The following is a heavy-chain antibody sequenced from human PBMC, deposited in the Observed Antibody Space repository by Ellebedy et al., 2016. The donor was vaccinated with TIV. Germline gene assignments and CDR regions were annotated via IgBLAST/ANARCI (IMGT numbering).Heavy chain of an antibody. CDR2: ISTSSSYI. D-gene: IGHD3-3*01. CDR1: GFTFSTYT. CDR3: VGFGVFNL. Sequence: GESLKISCAASGFTFSTYTMNWVRQAPGKGLEWVSSISTSSSYIYYADSVKGRFTISRENAKNALFLQMDGLRVDDSAVYYCVGFGVFNLWGQGAPVTVSS. V-gene: IGHV3-21*01. J-gene: IGHJ5*02.